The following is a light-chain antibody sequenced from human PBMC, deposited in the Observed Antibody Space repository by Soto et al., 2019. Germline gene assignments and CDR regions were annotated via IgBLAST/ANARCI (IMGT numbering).Light chain of an antibody. CDR3: NSPTPGSLYV. V-gene: IGLV2-14*01. CDR1: SSDVGNYNY. J-gene: IGLJ1*01. CDR2: MVS. Sequence: QSALTQPASVSGSPGQSITISCTGTSSDVGNYNYVSWYQQYPGRVPKLLIYMVSNRPSGVSNRFSGSKSGNTASLTISGLQPEDEADYFCNSPTPGSLYVFGTGTKLTVL.